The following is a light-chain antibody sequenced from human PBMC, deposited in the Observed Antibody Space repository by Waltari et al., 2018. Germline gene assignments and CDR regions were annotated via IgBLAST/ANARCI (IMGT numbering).Light chain of an antibody. V-gene: IGLV7-43*01. CDR1: AGPVTSDYY. Sequence: QTVVTQEPSLTVSPGGTVTLTCSSSAGPVTSDYYANWFQQKPGQAPRSLIYNTNNKYFWTPSPFSGSLLEGKAALTLSGVQPEDDADYYCLLCCGSVRVFGGVTKLTVL. CDR3: LLCCGSVRV. CDR2: NTN. J-gene: IGLJ3*02.